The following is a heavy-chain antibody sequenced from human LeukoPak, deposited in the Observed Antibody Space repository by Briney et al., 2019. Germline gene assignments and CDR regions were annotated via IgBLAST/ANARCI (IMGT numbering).Heavy chain of an antibody. CDR3: AREQMSGCSSTSCYVPNWFDP. CDR2: IIPIFGTA. Sequence: ASVKVSCKASGVTFSSYAISWVRQAPGEGLEWMGVIIPIFGTANYAQKFQGRVTITADESTSTAYMELSSLRSEDTAMYYCAREQMSGCSSTSCYVPNWFDPWGQGTLVTVSS. J-gene: IGHJ5*02. CDR1: GVTFSSYA. V-gene: IGHV1-69*13. D-gene: IGHD2-2*01.